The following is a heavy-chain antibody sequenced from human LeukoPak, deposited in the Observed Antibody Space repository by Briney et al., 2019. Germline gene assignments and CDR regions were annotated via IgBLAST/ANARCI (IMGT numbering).Heavy chain of an antibody. CDR1: GFTFSSYS. J-gene: IGHJ4*02. CDR2: ISSSSSYI. V-gene: IGHV3-21*01. CDR3: ARARGSYRLQGGKKY. D-gene: IGHD3-16*02. Sequence: GGSLRLSCAASGFTFSSYSMNWVRQAPGKGLEWVSSISSSSSYIYYADSVKGRFTISRDNSKNTLYLQMNSLRAEDTAVYYCARARGSYRLQGGKKYWGQGTLVTVSS.